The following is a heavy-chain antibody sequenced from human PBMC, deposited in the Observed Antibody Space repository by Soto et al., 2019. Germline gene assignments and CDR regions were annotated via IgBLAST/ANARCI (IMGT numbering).Heavy chain of an antibody. CDR1: GGTFSSYA. Sequence: QVQLVQSGAEVKKPGSSVKVSCKASGGTFSSYAISWVRQAPGQGLEWMGGIIPIFGTANYAQKFQGRVTSTADESTSTAYMKLSSLRSEDTAVYYCATQSLPNYCYHSMDVWGQGTTVTVSS. J-gene: IGHJ6*02. CDR2: IIPIFGTA. CDR3: ATQSLPNYCYHSMDV. V-gene: IGHV1-69*12. D-gene: IGHD2-2*01.